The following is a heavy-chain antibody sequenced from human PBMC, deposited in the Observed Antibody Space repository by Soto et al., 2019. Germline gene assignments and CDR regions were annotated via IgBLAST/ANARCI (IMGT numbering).Heavy chain of an antibody. CDR3: AKDMAGDCYDSYGMDI. D-gene: IGHD2-21*02. V-gene: IGHV3-9*01. CDR2: ISWNSGSI. Sequence: GGSLRLSCAASGFTFDDYAMHWVRQAPGKGLEWVSGISWNSGSIGYADSVKGRFTISRDNAKNSLYLQMNRLRAEDTAVYYCAKDMAGDCYDSYGMDIWGQGTTVTVSS. CDR1: GFTFDDYA. J-gene: IGHJ6*02.